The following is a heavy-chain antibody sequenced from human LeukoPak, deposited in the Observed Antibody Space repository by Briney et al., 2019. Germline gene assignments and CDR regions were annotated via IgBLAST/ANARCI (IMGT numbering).Heavy chain of an antibody. D-gene: IGHD1-1*01. CDR2: ISGSGATT. Sequence: PGGSLRLPCAASGFTFSSYVMSWVRQAPGKGLEWVSAISGSGATTYYADSVKGRFTISRDNSKNTLYLHMNSLRAEDTAVYYCAKRVSGTTFYWGQGTLVTVSS. V-gene: IGHV3-23*01. CDR1: GFTFSSYV. CDR3: AKRVSGTTFY. J-gene: IGHJ4*02.